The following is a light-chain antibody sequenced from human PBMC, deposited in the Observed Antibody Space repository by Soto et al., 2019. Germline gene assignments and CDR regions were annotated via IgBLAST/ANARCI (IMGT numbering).Light chain of an antibody. CDR3: QSYDSRLSGPGV. V-gene: IGLV1-40*01. CDR1: SSNIGAGYD. Sequence: QSVLTQPPSVSGAPGQRVTISCTGSSSNIGAGYDVHWYQQLPGTAPKLLIYGNSNRPSGVPDRFSGSKSGTSASLAITGLQAEDEADYYRQSYDSRLSGPGVFGGGTKLTVL. CDR2: GNS. J-gene: IGLJ3*02.